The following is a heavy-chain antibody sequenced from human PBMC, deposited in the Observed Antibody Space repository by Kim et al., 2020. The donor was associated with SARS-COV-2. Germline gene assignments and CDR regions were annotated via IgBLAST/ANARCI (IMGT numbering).Heavy chain of an antibody. CDR1: GESISTYY. J-gene: IGHJ4*02. Sequence: SETLSLTCTVSGESISTYYWSWIRQAPGKGLEWIGYIYHTGSTNYNPSLKSRVTISVDTSENRFSLKLTSVTAADTAVYFCARDKRHCSGGSCRILMGFDSWCQGTPVNVSS. CDR3: ARDKRHCSGGSCRILMGFDS. V-gene: IGHV4-59*01. D-gene: IGHD2-15*01. CDR2: IYHTGST.